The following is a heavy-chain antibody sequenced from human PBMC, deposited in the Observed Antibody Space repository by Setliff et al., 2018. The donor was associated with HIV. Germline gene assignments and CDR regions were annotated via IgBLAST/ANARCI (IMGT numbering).Heavy chain of an antibody. CDR3: ASSIPTELGPWFDP. D-gene: IGHD7-27*01. CDR1: GGTFSSYA. J-gene: IGHJ5*02. CDR2: IIPIFATA. V-gene: IGHV1-69*13. Sequence: SVKVSCKASGGTFSSYAISWVRQAPGQGLEWMGGIIPIFATANYAQKFQGRVTITADESTYTAYMELSSLRSEDTAVYYCASSIPTELGPWFDPWGQGTLVTVSS.